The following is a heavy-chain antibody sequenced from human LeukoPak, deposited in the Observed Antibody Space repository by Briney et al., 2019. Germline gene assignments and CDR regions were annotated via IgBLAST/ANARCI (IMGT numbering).Heavy chain of an antibody. CDR1: GFTFSSYW. CDR3: ARGYYDSSGYHPFDY. D-gene: IGHD3-22*01. CDR2: INSDGSST. Sequence: GGSLRLSCAASGFTFSSYWMHWVRQAPGKGLVWVSRINSDGSSTSYADSVKGRFTTSRDNAKNTLYLQMNSLRAEDTAVYYCARGYYDSSGYHPFDYWGQGTLVTVSS. J-gene: IGHJ4*02. V-gene: IGHV3-74*01.